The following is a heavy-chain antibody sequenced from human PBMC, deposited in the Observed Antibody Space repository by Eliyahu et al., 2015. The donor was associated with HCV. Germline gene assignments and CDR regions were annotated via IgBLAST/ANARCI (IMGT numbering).Heavy chain of an antibody. J-gene: IGHJ2*01. V-gene: IGHV3-23*01. Sequence: EVQLLXSGGGLXQPGGSLRLSCXASGFTFSTXDXSWVRLAPGKGLQWVXAISXGGGSTXADSAKGRFTISRDXSKNVLFLQMNSLRADDTAVYFCAKVLTSWYFDLWGRGTLVTVSS. D-gene: IGHD4/OR15-4a*01. CDR1: GFTFSTXD. CDR2: ISXGGGST. CDR3: AKVLTSWYFDL.